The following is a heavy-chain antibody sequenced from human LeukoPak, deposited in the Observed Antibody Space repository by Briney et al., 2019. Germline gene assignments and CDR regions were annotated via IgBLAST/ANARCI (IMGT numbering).Heavy chain of an antibody. CDR3: ASNQDTMVPD. CDR2: IYYSGST. D-gene: IGHD3-10*01. J-gene: IGHJ4*02. CDR1: GGSISSYY. V-gene: IGHV4-59*01. Sequence: SETLSLTCTVSGGSISSYYWSWIRQPPGKGLEWIGYIYYSGSTNYNPSLKSRVTISVDTSKNQFSLKLSSVTAADAAVYYCASNQDTMVPDWGQGTLVTVSS.